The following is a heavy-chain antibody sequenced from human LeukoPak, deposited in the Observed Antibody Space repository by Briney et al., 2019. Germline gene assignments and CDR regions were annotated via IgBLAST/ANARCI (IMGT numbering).Heavy chain of an antibody. CDR3: ARDHTGTTSYYMDV. CDR2: INPNSGGT. J-gene: IGHJ6*03. Sequence: EASVKVSCKASGYTFTGYYMHWVRQAPGQGLEWMGWINPNSGGTNYAQKFQGRVTMTRDTSISTAYMELSRLRSDDTAVYYCARDHTGTTSYYMDVWGKGTTVTVSS. V-gene: IGHV1-2*02. CDR1: GYTFTGYY. D-gene: IGHD1-1*01.